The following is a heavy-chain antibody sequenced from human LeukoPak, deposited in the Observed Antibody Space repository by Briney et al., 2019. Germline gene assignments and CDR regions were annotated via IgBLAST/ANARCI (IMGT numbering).Heavy chain of an antibody. CDR3: AREGRLRAEDAFDI. CDR1: GFTFSTYA. V-gene: IGHV3-48*01. Sequence: GGSLRLSCAASGFTFSTYAMNWVRQAPGKGLEWVSFITSASATSYYADSVKGRFTISRDNVKNSLYLQMNSLRVEDTAVYYCAREGRLRAEDAFDIWGQGTMVTVSS. J-gene: IGHJ3*02. D-gene: IGHD1-26*01. CDR2: ITSASATS.